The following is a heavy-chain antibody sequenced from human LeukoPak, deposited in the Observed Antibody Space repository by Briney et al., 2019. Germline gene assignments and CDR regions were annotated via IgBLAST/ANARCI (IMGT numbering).Heavy chain of an antibody. CDR3: AKDMVRGVPPLDAFDI. D-gene: IGHD3-10*01. V-gene: IGHV3-23*01. Sequence: GGSLRLSCAASGFTFSSYAMSWVHQAPGKGLEWVSAISGSGGSTYYADSVKGRFTISRDNSKNTLYLQMNSLRAEDTAVYYCAKDMVRGVPPLDAFDIWGQGTMVTVSS. J-gene: IGHJ3*02. CDR1: GFTFSSYA. CDR2: ISGSGGST.